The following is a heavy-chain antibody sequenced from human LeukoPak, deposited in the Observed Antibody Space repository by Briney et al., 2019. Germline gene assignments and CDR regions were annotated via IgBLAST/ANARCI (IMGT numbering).Heavy chain of an antibody. V-gene: IGHV3-48*03. CDR1: GFTFSGYE. CDR3: ARSARLMKGVVEVTALDD. J-gene: IGHJ4*02. Sequence: TGGSLRLSCAASGFTFSGYEMNWVRQAPGKGLEWVSYISSSGSTIYYADSVKGRFTIARDNAKNSVYLEMNSLRADDTAVYYCARSARLMKGVVEVTALDDWGQGTLVTVSS. D-gene: IGHD3-3*01. CDR2: ISSSGSTI.